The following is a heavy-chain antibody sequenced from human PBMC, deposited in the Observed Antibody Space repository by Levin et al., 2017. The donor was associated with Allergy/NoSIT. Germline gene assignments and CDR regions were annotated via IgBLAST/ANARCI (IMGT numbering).Heavy chain of an antibody. J-gene: IGHJ4*02. CDR2: ISFEGGTK. Sequence: GESLKISCAASGFTFSYYGMNWVRQAPGKGLEWVAVISFEGGTKYYVDSVKGRFTVSRDNSKDTMYLQMDSLREEDTAVYYCAKEWGHNSGPFDSWGQGTLVTVSS. V-gene: IGHV3-30*18. CDR3: AKEWGHNSGPFDS. D-gene: IGHD6-19*01. CDR1: GFTFSYYG.